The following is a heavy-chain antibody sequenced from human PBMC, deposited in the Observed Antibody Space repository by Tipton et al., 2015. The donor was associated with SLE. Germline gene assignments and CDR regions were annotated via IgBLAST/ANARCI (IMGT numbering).Heavy chain of an antibody. V-gene: IGHV3-66*01. J-gene: IGHJ4*02. CDR1: GGTFSSYV. D-gene: IGHD3-3*01. Sequence: SGAEVKKPGSSVKDSCKASGGTFSSYVISWVRQAPGKGLEWVSVIYSGGSTYYADSVKGRFTISRDNAKNSLYLQMNSLRAEDTAVYYCARAGRFLEWLIYFDYWGQGTLVTVS. CDR3: ARAGRFLEWLIYFDY. CDR2: IYSGGST.